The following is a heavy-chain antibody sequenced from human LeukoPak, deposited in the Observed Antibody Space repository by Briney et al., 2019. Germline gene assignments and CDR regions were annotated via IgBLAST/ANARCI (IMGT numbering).Heavy chain of an antibody. Sequence: SETLSLTCTVSGGSISSYYWSWIRQPPGKGLEWIGYIYYSGSTNYNPSLKSRVTISVDTSKNQFSLKLSSVTAADTAVYYCARGGWWELQAFDIWGQGTMVTVSS. CDR3: ARGGWWELQAFDI. CDR1: GGSISSYY. J-gene: IGHJ3*02. V-gene: IGHV4-59*01. CDR2: IYYSGST. D-gene: IGHD1-26*01.